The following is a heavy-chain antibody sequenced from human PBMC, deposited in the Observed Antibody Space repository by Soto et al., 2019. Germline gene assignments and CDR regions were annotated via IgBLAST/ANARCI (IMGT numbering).Heavy chain of an antibody. V-gene: IGHV1-2*04. CDR2: INPNSGGT. Sequence: ASVKVSCKASGYTFTGYYTHWVRQAPGQGLEWMGWINPNSGGTNYAQKFQGWVTMTRDTSISTAYMELSRLRSDDTAVYYCARAGDYDILTGYYTDPPFDYWGQGTLVTVSS. CDR3: ARAGDYDILTGYYTDPPFDY. J-gene: IGHJ4*02. CDR1: GYTFTGYY. D-gene: IGHD3-9*01.